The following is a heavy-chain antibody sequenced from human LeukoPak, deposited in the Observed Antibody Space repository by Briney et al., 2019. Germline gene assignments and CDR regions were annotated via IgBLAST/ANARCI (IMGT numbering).Heavy chain of an antibody. Sequence: GGSLRLSCAASGFTVSINYMSWVRQAPGKGLEWVSSISSSSSYIYYADSVKGRFTISRDNAKNSLYLQMNSLRAEDTAVYYCARVIAAAGTGGGPFDYWGQGTLVTVSS. CDR3: ARVIAAAGTGGGPFDY. CDR2: ISSSSSYI. CDR1: GFTVSINY. D-gene: IGHD6-13*01. J-gene: IGHJ4*02. V-gene: IGHV3-21*01.